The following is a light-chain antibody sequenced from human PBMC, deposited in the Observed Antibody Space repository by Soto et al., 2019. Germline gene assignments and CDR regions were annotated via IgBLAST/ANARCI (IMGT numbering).Light chain of an antibody. Sequence: DIQMTQSPSTLSASVGDRVTITCRASQSISSWLAWYQQKPGKAPKLLIYKASSLESGVPSRFSGSGSGTEFTLTISSLKPDDFATYYCQQYNRPITFGQGTRLEI. V-gene: IGKV1-5*03. CDR1: QSISSW. CDR2: KAS. CDR3: QQYNRPIT. J-gene: IGKJ5*01.